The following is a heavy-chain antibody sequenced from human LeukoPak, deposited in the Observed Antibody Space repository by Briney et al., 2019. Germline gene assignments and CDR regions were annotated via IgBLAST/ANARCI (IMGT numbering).Heavy chain of an antibody. CDR1: GGSYSDYY. Sequence: PSETLSLTCGVYGGSYSDYYWSWIRQPPGKGLEWIGEINHSGSTNYNPALKSRVTISLDTSKNQFSLKLNSVTAADTAVYYCAKCSGWFVRGKDYYYYYMDVWGKGTTVTVSS. CDR2: INHSGST. J-gene: IGHJ6*03. V-gene: IGHV4-34*01. D-gene: IGHD6-19*01. CDR3: AKCSGWFVRGKDYYYYYMDV.